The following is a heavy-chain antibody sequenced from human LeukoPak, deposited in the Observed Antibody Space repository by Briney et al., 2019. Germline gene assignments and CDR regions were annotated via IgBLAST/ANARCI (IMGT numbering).Heavy chain of an antibody. J-gene: IGHJ6*03. D-gene: IGHD2-2*01. CDR1: GGSISSSSYY. Sequence: PSETLSLTCTVSGGSISSSSYYWGWIRQPPGKGLEWIGSIYYSGSTYYNPSLKSRVTISVDTSKNQFSLKLSSVTAADTAVYYCARAYCSSTSCIWDNYMDVWGKGTTVTISS. V-gene: IGHV4-39*07. CDR2: IYYSGST. CDR3: ARAYCSSTSCIWDNYMDV.